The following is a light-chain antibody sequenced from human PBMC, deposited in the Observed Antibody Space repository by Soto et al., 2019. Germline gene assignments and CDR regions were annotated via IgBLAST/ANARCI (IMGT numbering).Light chain of an antibody. V-gene: IGLV2-23*01. Sequence: QSVLTQPASVSGFPGQSISISCTGTSSDVGKYKFVSWYQQHPGEAPKLMIYDATQWPSGVSNRFSGSKSGITASLTISGLQAEDEAHYYCSSHAGSGTLVFGGGTKLTVL. CDR3: SSHAGSGTLV. CDR2: DAT. J-gene: IGLJ3*02. CDR1: SSDVGKYKF.